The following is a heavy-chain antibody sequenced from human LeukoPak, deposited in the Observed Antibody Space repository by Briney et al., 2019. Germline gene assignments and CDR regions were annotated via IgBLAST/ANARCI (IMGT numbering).Heavy chain of an antibody. V-gene: IGHV3-33*01. J-gene: IGHJ4*02. CDR1: GFTFSSYG. D-gene: IGHD3-22*01. Sequence: GRSLRLSCAASGFTFSSYGMHWVRQAPGKGLEWVAVIWYDGSNKYYADSVKGRFTISRDNSKNTLYLQMNSLRAEDTAVYYCARGPPRMIVPIYWGQGTLVTVSS. CDR3: ARGPPRMIVPIY. CDR2: IWYDGSNK.